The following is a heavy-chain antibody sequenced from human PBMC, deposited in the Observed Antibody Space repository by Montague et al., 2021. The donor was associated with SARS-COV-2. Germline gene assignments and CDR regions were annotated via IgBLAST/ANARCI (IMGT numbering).Heavy chain of an antibody. CDR1: GGSINSFY. CDR3: ARPSMVSRNYYYYGIDV. CDR2: IYHSGTT. Sequence: SETLSLTGIVSGGSINSFYWSWIRQPPGKGLEWIGYIYHSGTTHYSPSLKSRVAISLDTSKNQFSLTLNSVTAADTAVYYCARPSMVSRNYYYYGIDVWGQGTTVTVSS. V-gene: IGHV4-59*01. D-gene: IGHD2-21*01. J-gene: IGHJ6*02.